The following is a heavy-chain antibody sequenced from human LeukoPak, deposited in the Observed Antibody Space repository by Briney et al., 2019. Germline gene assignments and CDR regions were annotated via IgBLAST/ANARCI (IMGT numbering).Heavy chain of an antibody. D-gene: IGHD3-9*01. CDR2: INHSGST. Sequence: PSETLSLTCAVYGGSFSGYYWSWIRQPPGKGLEWIGEINHSGSTNYNPSLKSRVTISVDTSKNQFSLKLSSVTAADTAVYYCARSRARYFDWLTFDYWGQGTLVTVSS. J-gene: IGHJ4*02. V-gene: IGHV4-34*01. CDR1: GGSFSGYY. CDR3: ARSRARYFDWLTFDY.